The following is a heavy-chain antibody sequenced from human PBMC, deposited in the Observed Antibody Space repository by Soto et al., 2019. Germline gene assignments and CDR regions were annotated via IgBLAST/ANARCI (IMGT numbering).Heavy chain of an antibody. CDR2: IYPGDSDT. Sequence: GESLKISCKGSGYSFTSYWIGWVRQMPGKGLEWMGIIYPGDSDTRYSPSFQGQVTISADKSISTAYLQWSSLKASDTAMYYCARLGLVVPAAPRHYYGMDVWGQGTTVTVSS. V-gene: IGHV5-51*01. J-gene: IGHJ6*02. CDR1: GYSFTSYW. CDR3: ARLGLVVPAAPRHYYGMDV. D-gene: IGHD2-2*01.